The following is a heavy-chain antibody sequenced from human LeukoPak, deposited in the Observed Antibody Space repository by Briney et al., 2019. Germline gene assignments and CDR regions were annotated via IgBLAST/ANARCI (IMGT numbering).Heavy chain of an antibody. V-gene: IGHV4-39*01. D-gene: IGHD6-19*01. CDR1: GGSISGSSYY. CDR3: ARQLRVAVAGNPFDY. CDR2: IYYSGST. Sequence: SETLSLTCTVSGGSISGSSYYWGWIRQPPGKGLEWIGSIYYSGSTYYNPSLKSRVTISVDTSKNQFSLKLSSVTAADTAVYYCARQLRVAVAGNPFDYWGQGTLVTVSS. J-gene: IGHJ4*02.